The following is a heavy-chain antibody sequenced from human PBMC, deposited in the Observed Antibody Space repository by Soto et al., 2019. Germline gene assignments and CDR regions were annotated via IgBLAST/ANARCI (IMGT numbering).Heavy chain of an antibody. Sequence: EVQLLESGGDLVQPGGSLRLSCAASGFTFSAYTMTGFRQGPGKGLEWVSTISETTFNADSVKGRFTISRDNSRHLVYMQMNCLRAQDTAAYYCAKTGWEASGSAPPVTLEFWGQGTLVIVSS. J-gene: IGHJ4*02. CDR2: ISETT. D-gene: IGHD5-12*01. CDR3: AKTGWEASGSAPPVTLEF. V-gene: IGHV3-23*01. CDR1: GFTFSAYT.